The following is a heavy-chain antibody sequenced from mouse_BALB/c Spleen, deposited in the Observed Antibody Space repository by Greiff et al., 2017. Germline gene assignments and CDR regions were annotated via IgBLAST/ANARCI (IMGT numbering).Heavy chain of an antibody. Sequence: VKLMESGPGLVAPSQSLSITCTVSGFSLTSYGVHWVRQPPGKGLEWLGVIWAGGSTNYNSALMSRLSISKDNSKSQVFLKMNSLQTDDTAMYYCARDQGYYGYVHAMDYWGQGTSVTVSA. CDR2: IWAGGST. J-gene: IGHJ4*01. CDR1: GFSLTSYG. D-gene: IGHD1-2*01. V-gene: IGHV2-9*02. CDR3: ARDQGYYGYVHAMDY.